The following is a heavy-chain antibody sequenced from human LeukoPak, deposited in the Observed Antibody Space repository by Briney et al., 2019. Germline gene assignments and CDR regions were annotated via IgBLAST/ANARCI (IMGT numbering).Heavy chain of an antibody. CDR3: ARRRPMVWMGWHYYYMDV. CDR2: IYPGDSDT. D-gene: IGHD3-10*01. CDR1: GYSFTSYW. J-gene: IGHJ6*03. Sequence: GESLKISCKGSGYSFTSYWIGWVRQMPGKGLEWIGIIYPGDSDTRYSPSFQGQVTISADKSISTAYLQWSSLKASDTAMYYCARRRPMVWMGWHYYYMDVWGKRTTVTVSS. V-gene: IGHV5-51*01.